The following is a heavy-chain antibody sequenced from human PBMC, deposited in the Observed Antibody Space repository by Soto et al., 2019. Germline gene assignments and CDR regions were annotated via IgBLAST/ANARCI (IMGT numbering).Heavy chain of an antibody. CDR3: ATAPTDYDVWSGPGGKNWLGP. D-gene: IGHD3-3*01. V-gene: IGHV3-48*02. Sequence: GGSLRLSCAASGFTFSSYSMNWVRQAPGKGLEGVAYISSRSSTIYYADSVKGRFTISRGNAKNSLYLRRNSLRDEDTAVYYCATAPTDYDVWSGPGGKNWLGPWGQGTLVTVSS. J-gene: IGHJ5*02. CDR2: ISSRSSTI. CDR1: GFTFSSYS.